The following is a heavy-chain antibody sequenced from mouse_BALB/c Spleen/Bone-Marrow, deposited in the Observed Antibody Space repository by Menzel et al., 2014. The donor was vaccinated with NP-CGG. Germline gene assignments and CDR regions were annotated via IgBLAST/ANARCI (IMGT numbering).Heavy chain of an antibody. CDR3: ARDVGNYVRFAY. Sequence: EVKLVESGGGLVQPGGSLRLSCATSGFTFTDYYMSWVRQPPGKALEWLGFIRNKANGYTTEYSASVKGRFTISRDNSQSILCLQMNTLRAEDSATYYCARDVGNYVRFAYWGQGTLVTVSA. CDR2: IRNKANGYTT. CDR1: GFTFTDYY. V-gene: IGHV7-3*02. J-gene: IGHJ3*01. D-gene: IGHD2-1*01.